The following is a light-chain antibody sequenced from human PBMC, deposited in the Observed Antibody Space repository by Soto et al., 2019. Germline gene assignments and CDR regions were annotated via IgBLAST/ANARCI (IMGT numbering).Light chain of an antibody. CDR1: SSNVGSNY. V-gene: IGLV1-47*01. CDR3: AAWDDSLSGQV. Sequence: QSVLTQPPSASGTPGQRVTISCSGSSSNVGSNYVYWYQQLPGTAPKLLIYRNNQRPSGVPDRFSGSKSGTSASLVISGLRSEDEADYYCAAWDDSLSGQVFGTGTKVTVL. CDR2: RNN. J-gene: IGLJ1*01.